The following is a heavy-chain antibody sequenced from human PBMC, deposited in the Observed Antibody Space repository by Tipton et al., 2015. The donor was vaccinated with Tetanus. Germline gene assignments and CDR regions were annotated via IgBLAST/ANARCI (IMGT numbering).Heavy chain of an antibody. J-gene: IGHJ4*02. CDR3: ARDRRDFAYDSRGFYSPLYYFDN. CDR2: ISHSGAT. CDR1: GGSIISADHY. Sequence: TLSLTCSVSGGSIISADHYWSWIRQAPGKGLEWLGYISHSGATNYNPYLMSRVTLSLDTARGQVSLKLTSVTAADAAVYFCARDRRDFAYDSRGFYSPLYYFDNWGQGVRVPVSS. D-gene: IGHD3-22*01. V-gene: IGHV4-30-4*01.